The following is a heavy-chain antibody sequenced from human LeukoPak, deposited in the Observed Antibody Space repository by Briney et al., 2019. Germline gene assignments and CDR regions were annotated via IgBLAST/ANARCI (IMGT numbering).Heavy chain of an antibody. D-gene: IGHD2-2*02. Sequence: SETLSLTCTVSGGSISFYYWSWIRQSPGKGLEWIGNIHYSGSTNYNPSLKSRVTISVDTSNNQFSLKLSSVTAADTAVYYCARGDYCSSTSCYKVAFDMWGQGTMVTVSS. V-gene: IGHV4-59*01. CDR3: ARGDYCSSTSCYKVAFDM. J-gene: IGHJ3*02. CDR1: GGSISFYY. CDR2: IHYSGST.